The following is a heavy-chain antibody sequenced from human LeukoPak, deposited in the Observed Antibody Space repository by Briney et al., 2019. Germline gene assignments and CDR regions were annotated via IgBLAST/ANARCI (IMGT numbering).Heavy chain of an antibody. D-gene: IGHD3-16*01. V-gene: IGHV3-30*18. Sequence: GGSLRLSCAASGCTFSSYGMHWVRQAPGKGLEWVAVISYDGSNKYYADSVKGRFTISRDNSKNTLYLQMNSLRAEDTAVYYCAKDLQGGDYWGQGTLVTVSS. CDR1: GCTFSSYG. J-gene: IGHJ4*02. CDR2: ISYDGSNK. CDR3: AKDLQGGDY.